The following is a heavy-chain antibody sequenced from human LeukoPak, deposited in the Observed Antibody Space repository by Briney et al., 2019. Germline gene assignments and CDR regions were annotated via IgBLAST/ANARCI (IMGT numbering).Heavy chain of an antibody. V-gene: IGHV3-23*01. CDR2: ISGSGGST. Sequence: GSLRLSCAASGFTFSSYAMSWVRQAPGKGLEWVSTISGSGGSTYYADSVKGRFTISRDNAKNSLYLKMNSLRAEDTAVYYCARDSPPDYWGQGTLVTVSS. J-gene: IGHJ4*02. CDR1: GFTFSSYA. CDR3: ARDSPPDY.